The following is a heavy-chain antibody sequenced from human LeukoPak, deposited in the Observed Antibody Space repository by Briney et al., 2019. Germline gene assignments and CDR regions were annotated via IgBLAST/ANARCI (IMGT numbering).Heavy chain of an antibody. Sequence: GASVKVSCKASGGTFSSYAISWVRQAPGQGLEWMGRIIPILGIANYAQKFQGRVTITADKSTSTAYMELSSLRSEDTAVYYCAGGDTAMVTFYFDYWGQGTLVTVSS. CDR2: IIPILGIA. D-gene: IGHD5-18*01. V-gene: IGHV1-69*04. CDR3: AGGDTAMVTFYFDY. J-gene: IGHJ4*02. CDR1: GGTFSSYA.